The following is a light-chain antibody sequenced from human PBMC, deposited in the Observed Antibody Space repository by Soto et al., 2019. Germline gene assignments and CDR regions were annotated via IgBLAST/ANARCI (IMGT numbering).Light chain of an antibody. V-gene: IGKV1-39*01. J-gene: IGKJ5*01. CDR1: QNIINY. CDR2: VAS. Sequence: DIQMTQSPSSLSASVGDRVTITCRASQNIINYLNWYQQKPGKAPQLLIYVASRLESGVPSRFSGSGSGTDFTLTISSLQPEDCATYYCQQSYNAPITFGQGTRLEIK. CDR3: QQSYNAPIT.